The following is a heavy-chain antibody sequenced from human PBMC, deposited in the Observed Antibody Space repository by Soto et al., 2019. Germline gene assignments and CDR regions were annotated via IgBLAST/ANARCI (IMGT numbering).Heavy chain of an antibody. CDR3: AKGHDYLWGSYRTDAFDI. Sequence: EVQLVESGGGLVQPGRSLRLSCAASGFTFDDYAMHWVRQAPGKGLEWVSGISWNSGSIGYADSVKGRFTISRDNAKNSLYLQMNSLRAEDTALYYCAKGHDYLWGSYRTDAFDIWGQGTMVTVSS. J-gene: IGHJ3*02. V-gene: IGHV3-9*01. CDR2: ISWNSGSI. D-gene: IGHD3-16*02. CDR1: GFTFDDYA.